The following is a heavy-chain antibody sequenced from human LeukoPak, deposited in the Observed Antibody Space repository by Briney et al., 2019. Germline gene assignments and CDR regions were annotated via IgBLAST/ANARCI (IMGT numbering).Heavy chain of an antibody. J-gene: IGHJ4*02. CDR1: GFTFSIYD. V-gene: IGHV3-23*01. D-gene: IGHD4-17*01. CDR2: ISRNSGDYT. CDR3: SKKGQNEDYGKPD. Sequence: GGSLRLSCEASGFTFSIYDMYWVRQAPGKGLECVASISRNSGDYTFYAASVKGRFTISRDNSRSTLYLQMNSLRAEDTAVYYCSKKGQNEDYGKPDWGQGTLVTVSS.